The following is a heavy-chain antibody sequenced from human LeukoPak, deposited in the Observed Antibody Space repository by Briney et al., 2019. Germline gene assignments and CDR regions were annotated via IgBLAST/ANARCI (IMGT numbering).Heavy chain of an antibody. D-gene: IGHD3-22*01. CDR3: ARKTHYYDSSGYYPLDY. J-gene: IGHJ4*02. Sequence: SVKVSCTASGGTFSSYAISWVRQAPGQGLEWMGGIIPIFGTANYAQKFQGRVTITADESTSTAYMELSSLRSEDTAVYYCARKTHYYDSSGYYPLDYWGQGTLVTVSS. CDR1: GGTFSSYA. V-gene: IGHV1-69*01. CDR2: IIPIFGTA.